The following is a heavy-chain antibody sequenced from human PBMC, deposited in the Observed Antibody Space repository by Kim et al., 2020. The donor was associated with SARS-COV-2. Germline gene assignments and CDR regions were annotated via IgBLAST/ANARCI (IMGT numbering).Heavy chain of an antibody. V-gene: IGHV3-7*03. CDR3: GKTVVEVVGASDYFDL. Sequence: GGSLRLSCAASGFNFNDYWMTWVRQAPGKWLEWVGNIGQDGSDKYYGDPVKGRFTISRDNTKKSVYLQMNSLRAEETAVYYCGKTVVEVVGASDYFDLWG. J-gene: IGHJ4*01. D-gene: IGHD2-2*01. CDR2: IGQDGSDK. CDR1: GFNFNDYW.